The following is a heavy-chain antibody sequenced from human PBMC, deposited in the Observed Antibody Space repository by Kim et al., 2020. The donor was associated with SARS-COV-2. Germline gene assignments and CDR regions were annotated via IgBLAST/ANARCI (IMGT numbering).Heavy chain of an antibody. CDR3: ARQARRSMIVVVIGFGSWFDP. D-gene: IGHD3-22*01. CDR2: IYYSGST. CDR1: GGSISSSSYY. Sequence: SETLSLTCTVSGGSISSSSYYWGWIRQPPGKGLEWIGSIYYSGSTYYNPSLKSRVTISVDTSKNQFSLKLSSVTAADTAVYYCARQARRSMIVVVIGFGSWFDPWGQGTLVTVSS. V-gene: IGHV4-39*01. J-gene: IGHJ5*02.